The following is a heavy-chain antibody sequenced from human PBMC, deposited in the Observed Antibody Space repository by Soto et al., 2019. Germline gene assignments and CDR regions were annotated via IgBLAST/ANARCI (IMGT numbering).Heavy chain of an antibody. D-gene: IGHD3-22*01. Sequence: GESLKISCKGSGYSFTSYWIGWVRQMPGKGLEWMGIIYPGDSDTRYSPSFQGQVTISADKSISTAYLQWSSLKASDTAMYYCASSGRYYDSSGYYLSENYYYGMDVWGQGTTVTVSS. CDR2: IYPGDSDT. J-gene: IGHJ6*02. CDR3: ASSGRYYDSSGYYLSENYYYGMDV. V-gene: IGHV5-51*01. CDR1: GYSFTSYW.